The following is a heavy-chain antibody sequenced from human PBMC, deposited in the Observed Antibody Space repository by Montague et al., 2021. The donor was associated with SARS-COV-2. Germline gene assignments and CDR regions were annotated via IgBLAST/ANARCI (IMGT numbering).Heavy chain of an antibody. D-gene: IGHD3-3*01. Sequence: SETLSLTCTVSGGSISSYYYCWIRQPAGKGLERIGRIYTSGSTNXNPSLKSRVTMSVDTSKNQFSLKLSSVTAADTAVYYCAREGGLTIFGVGLNYYYYMDVWGKGTTVTVSS. V-gene: IGHV4-4*07. J-gene: IGHJ6*03. CDR1: GGSISSYY. CDR3: AREGGLTIFGVGLNYYYYMDV. CDR2: IYTSGST.